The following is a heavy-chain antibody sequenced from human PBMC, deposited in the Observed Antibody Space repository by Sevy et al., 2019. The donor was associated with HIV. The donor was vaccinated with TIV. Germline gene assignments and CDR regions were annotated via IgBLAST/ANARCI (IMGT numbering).Heavy chain of an antibody. CDR2: ISGGGGST. CDR1: VFSFSLYA. Sequence: GGSLRLSCVASVFSFSLYAMSWVRQAPGKGLEWVSAISGGGGSTYYADSVKGRFTISRDTSKNTLSLQMTSLRAEDTAVYYCAKEGTWYGRDYFDYWGQGTLVTVSS. CDR3: AKEGTWYGRDYFDY. V-gene: IGHV3-23*01. D-gene: IGHD6-13*01. J-gene: IGHJ4*02.